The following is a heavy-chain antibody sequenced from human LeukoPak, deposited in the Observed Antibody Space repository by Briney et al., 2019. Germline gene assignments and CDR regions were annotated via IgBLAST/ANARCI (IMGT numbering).Heavy chain of an antibody. CDR3: ARSDSSSSLVLGSYYGMDV. V-gene: IGHV4-39*01. CDR1: CGSIISSSYY. Sequence: PSETPSPTCPVSCGSIISSSYYSVWIRQSPRKGLEGVGAIYYSGNTYYNPSLKSRVTISVDTSKNQFSLQLTSVTAADTAVYYCARSDSSSSLVLGSYYGMDVWGQGTTVTVSS. D-gene: IGHD6-6*01. CDR2: IYYSGNT. J-gene: IGHJ6*02.